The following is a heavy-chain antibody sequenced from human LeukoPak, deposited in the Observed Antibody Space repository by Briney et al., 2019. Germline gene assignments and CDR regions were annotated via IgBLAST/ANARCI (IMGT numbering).Heavy chain of an antibody. Sequence: SETLSLTCTVSGASISSSSYYWGWIRQPPGKGLEWIGSIYHSGSTYYNPSLKSRVTISVDTSKNQFSLKLSSVTAADTAVYYCARVSGGGSCCDYWGQGTLVTVSS. CDR1: GASISSSSYY. D-gene: IGHD2-15*01. J-gene: IGHJ4*02. V-gene: IGHV4-39*07. CDR2: IYHSGST. CDR3: ARVSGGGSCCDY.